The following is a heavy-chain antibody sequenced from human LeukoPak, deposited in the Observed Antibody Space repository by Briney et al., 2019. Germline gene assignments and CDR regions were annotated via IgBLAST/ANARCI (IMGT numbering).Heavy chain of an antibody. D-gene: IGHD6-13*01. Sequence: PGGSLRLSCAASGFTFSSYWMHWVRQAPGKGLVWVSRINSDGSSTSYADSVKGRFTISRDNAKSTLYLQMNSLRAEDTAVYYCARVGSWFDAFDIWGQGTMVTVSS. J-gene: IGHJ3*02. CDR2: INSDGSST. CDR1: GFTFSSYW. V-gene: IGHV3-74*01. CDR3: ARVGSWFDAFDI.